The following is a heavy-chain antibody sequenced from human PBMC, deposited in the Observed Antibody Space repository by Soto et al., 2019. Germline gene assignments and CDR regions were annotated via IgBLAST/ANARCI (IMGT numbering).Heavy chain of an antibody. CDR2: IYHSGST. CDR1: GGSISSGGYS. Sequence: QLQLQESGSGLVKPSQTLSLTCAVSGGSISSGGYSCSWIRQPPGKGLEWIGYIYHSGSTYYKPYHKSRVTISVDRSENQFSLKLSSVTAEATDVYYCARTPEIWGQGTMVTVYS. CDR3: ARTPEI. J-gene: IGHJ3*02. V-gene: IGHV4-30-2*01.